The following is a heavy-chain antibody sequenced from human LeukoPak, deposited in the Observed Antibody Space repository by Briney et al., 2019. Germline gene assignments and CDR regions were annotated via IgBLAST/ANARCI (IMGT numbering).Heavy chain of an antibody. D-gene: IGHD1-20*01. Sequence: GRSLRLSCAASGFTFSRYGMHWVRQAPGKGLEWVAVISYDGSNKYYADSVKGRFTISRDNSKNTLYLQMNSLRAEDTAVYYCAKNKGRNWNLYGMDVWGQGTTVTVSS. CDR2: ISYDGSNK. V-gene: IGHV3-30*18. J-gene: IGHJ6*02. CDR1: GFTFSRYG. CDR3: AKNKGRNWNLYGMDV.